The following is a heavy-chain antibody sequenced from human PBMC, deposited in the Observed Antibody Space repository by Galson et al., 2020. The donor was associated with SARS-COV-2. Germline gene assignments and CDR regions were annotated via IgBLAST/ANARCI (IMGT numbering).Heavy chain of an antibody. Sequence: SGPTLVKPPQTLTLTCTISGFSLSTSGVGVGWIRQPPGKALEWLALIYWDDDKRYSPSLKTRLTITKDTSKNQVVLTVTNLDPVDTATYYCGRGVGELCYRGQGTLVTVSS. D-gene: IGHD2-21*01. CDR3: GRGVGELCY. CDR1: GFSLSTSGVG. J-gene: IGHJ4*01. CDR2: IYWDDDK. V-gene: IGHV2-5*02.